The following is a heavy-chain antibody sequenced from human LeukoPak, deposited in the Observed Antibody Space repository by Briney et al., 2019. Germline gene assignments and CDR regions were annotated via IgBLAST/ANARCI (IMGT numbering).Heavy chain of an antibody. V-gene: IGHV3-30-3*01. J-gene: IGHJ4*02. D-gene: IGHD3-10*01. Sequence: GGSLRLSCAASGFTFSSYAMHWVRQAPGKGLEWVAVTSYDGSNKYYADSVKGRFTISRDNSKNTLYLQMNSLRAEDTAVYYCARSLWFGEKTNDYWGQGTLVTVSS. CDR1: GFTFSSYA. CDR3: ARSLWFGEKTNDY. CDR2: TSYDGSNK.